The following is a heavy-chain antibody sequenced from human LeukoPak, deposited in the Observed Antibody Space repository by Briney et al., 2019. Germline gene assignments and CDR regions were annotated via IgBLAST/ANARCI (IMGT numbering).Heavy chain of an antibody. J-gene: IGHJ4*02. CDR2: IYHSGST. CDR3: ARGVTGYCSSTSCSPFDY. D-gene: IGHD2-2*01. V-gene: IGHV4-4*02. Sequence: GSLRLSCAASGFTFSNAWMSWVRQAPGKGLEWIGEIYHSGSTNYNPSLKSRVTISVDKSKNQFSLKLSSVTAADTAVYYCARGVTGYCSSTSCSPFDYWGQGTLVTVSS. CDR1: GFTFSNAW.